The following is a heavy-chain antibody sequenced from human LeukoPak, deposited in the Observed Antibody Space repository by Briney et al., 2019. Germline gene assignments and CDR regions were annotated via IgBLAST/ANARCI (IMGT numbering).Heavy chain of an antibody. CDR3: ARRRGRYAGDAFDI. CDR1: GYRFTSYC. D-gene: IGHD1-26*01. CDR2: IYPGDSDT. V-gene: IGHV5-51*01. J-gene: IGHJ3*02. Sequence: GESLKISCKGSGYRFTSYCIGWVRQMPGKGLEWMAFIYPGDSDTRYSPSFQGQVTISADKSMSTAYLQWSSLKASDTAMYYCARRRGRYAGDAFDIWGQGTMVTVSS.